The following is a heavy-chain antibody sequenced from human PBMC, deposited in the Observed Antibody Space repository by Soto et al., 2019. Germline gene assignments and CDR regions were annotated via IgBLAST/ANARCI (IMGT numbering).Heavy chain of an antibody. CDR3: ARDPYYYGSSGYYYNWFDP. V-gene: IGHV4-59*12. CDR2: IYYSGST. CDR1: GGSISSYY. Sequence: PSETLSLTCTVSGGSISSYYWSWIRQPPGKGLEWIGYIYYSGSTNYNPSLKSRVTISVDTSKNQFSLKLSSVTAADTAVYYCARDPYYYGSSGYYYNWFDPWGQGTLVTVSS. J-gene: IGHJ5*02. D-gene: IGHD3-22*01.